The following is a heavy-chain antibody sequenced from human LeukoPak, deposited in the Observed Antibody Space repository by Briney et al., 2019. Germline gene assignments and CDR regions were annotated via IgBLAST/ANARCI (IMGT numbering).Heavy chain of an antibody. J-gene: IGHJ3*01. CDR3: AKDLSRTDIRSFDV. Sequence: GGSLRLSCAGSRFTFSHYAISWVRQPPGKGLEWVSGISGSGVSTYYPDSVKGRVTVSRDNSKNTVYLQLTSLRAEDTALYYCAKDLSRTDIRSFDVWGQGTMVSVSS. CDR1: RFTFSHYA. CDR2: ISGSGVST. V-gene: IGHV3-23*01.